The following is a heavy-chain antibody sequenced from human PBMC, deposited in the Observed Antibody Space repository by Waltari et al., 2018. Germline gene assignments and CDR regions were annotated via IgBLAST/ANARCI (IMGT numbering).Heavy chain of an antibody. J-gene: IGHJ5*01. Sequence: QVHLVQSGAEVKKPGASVKVSCKASAYTFSTYGITWVRQAPGEGLEWGGWISAHGRNTTSPQNFPGRLTLTTDTSTYTAYMELSSLTSDDTAVYYCATAVGGNMEFDSWGHGTLVTVSA. CDR2: ISAHGRNT. V-gene: IGHV1-18*01. CDR3: ATAVGGNMEFDS. D-gene: IGHD6-19*01. CDR1: AYTFSTYG.